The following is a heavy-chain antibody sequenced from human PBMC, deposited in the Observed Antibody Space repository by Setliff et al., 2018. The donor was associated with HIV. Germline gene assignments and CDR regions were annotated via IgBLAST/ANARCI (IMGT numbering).Heavy chain of an antibody. J-gene: IGHJ4*02. CDR2: IIPIFGIT. V-gene: IGHV1-69*13. CDR3: AREAEQGERSSSWYFDY. Sequence: SVKVSCKASGGTFRGFGISWVVQAPGQGLEWMGGIIPIFGITNYAQKFQGRVTVTADESTSTVYVELSSLRSDDTAVYYCAREAEQGERSSSWYFDYWGQGTLVTVSS. CDR1: GGTFRGFG. D-gene: IGHD6-6*01.